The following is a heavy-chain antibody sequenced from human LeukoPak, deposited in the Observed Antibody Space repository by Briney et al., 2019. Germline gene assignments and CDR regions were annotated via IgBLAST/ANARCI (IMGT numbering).Heavy chain of an antibody. V-gene: IGHV4-4*09. CDR2: IYTSGST. J-gene: IGHJ5*02. CDR1: GGSISSYY. CDR3: ARHAGGYIVVVPKGDWFDP. Sequence: SETLSLTCTVSGGSISSYYWSWIRQPPGKGLEWIGYIYTSGSTNYNPSLKSRVTISVDTSKNQFSLKLSSVTAADTAVYYCARHAGGYIVVVPKGDWFDPWGQGTLVTVSS. D-gene: IGHD2-2*01.